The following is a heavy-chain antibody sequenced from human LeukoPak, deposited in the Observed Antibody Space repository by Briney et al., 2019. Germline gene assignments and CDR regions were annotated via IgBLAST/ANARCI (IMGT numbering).Heavy chain of an antibody. J-gene: IGHJ5*02. CDR1: GFTFSSYA. Sequence: GEPLRLSCAASGFTFSSYAMSWVRQAPGKGLEWVSAISGSGGSTYYADSVKGRFTISRDNSKNTLYLQMNSLRAEDTAVYYCAKDISPLPAASTSNWFDPWGQGTLVTVSS. CDR3: AKDISPLPAASTSNWFDP. D-gene: IGHD2-2*01. V-gene: IGHV3-23*01. CDR2: ISGSGGST.